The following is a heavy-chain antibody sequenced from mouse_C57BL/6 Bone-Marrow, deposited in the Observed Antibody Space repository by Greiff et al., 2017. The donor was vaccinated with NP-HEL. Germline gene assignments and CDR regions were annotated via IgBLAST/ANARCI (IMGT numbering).Heavy chain of an antibody. J-gene: IGHJ1*03. CDR3: ARDYYDCNWYFDV. Sequence: EVKLQESGPGLVKPSQSLSLTCSVTGYSITSGYYWNLIRQFPGNQLEWMGYISYDGSNNYNPSFKNRISITRDTSKNQFFLKLNSVTTEDTATYYCARDYYDCNWYFDVWGRGTTVTVSS. CDR1: GYSITSGYY. CDR2: ISYDGSN. V-gene: IGHV3-6*01. D-gene: IGHD2-4*01.